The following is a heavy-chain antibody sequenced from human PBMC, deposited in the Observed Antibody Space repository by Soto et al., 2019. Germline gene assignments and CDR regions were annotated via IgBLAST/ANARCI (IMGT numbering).Heavy chain of an antibody. D-gene: IGHD1-26*01. CDR2: IYYSGST. V-gene: IGHV4-59*01. CDR1: GGSISSYY. CDR3: ARSARSAGSYFDS. J-gene: IGHJ4*02. Sequence: SETLSLTCTVSGGSISSYYWSWIRQPPGKGLEWIGFIYYSGSTNYNPSLKSRVTISVDSSKNQFSLKLSSVTAADTAVYYCARSARSAGSYFDSWGQGTLVTVSS.